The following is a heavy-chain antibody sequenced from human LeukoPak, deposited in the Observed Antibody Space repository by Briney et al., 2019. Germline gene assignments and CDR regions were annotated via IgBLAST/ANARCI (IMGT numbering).Heavy chain of an antibody. D-gene: IGHD1-26*01. J-gene: IGHJ1*01. CDR1: GYTFTGYY. Sequence: ASVKVSCKASGYTFTGYYMHWVRQAPGQGLEWMGWINPNSGGTNYAQKFQGRVTMTRDTSISTAYMELSRLTSDDTAVYYCATAGAGSGSYYRAEYFQHWGQGTLVTVSS. CDR3: ATAGAGSGSYYRAEYFQH. CDR2: INPNSGGT. V-gene: IGHV1-2*02.